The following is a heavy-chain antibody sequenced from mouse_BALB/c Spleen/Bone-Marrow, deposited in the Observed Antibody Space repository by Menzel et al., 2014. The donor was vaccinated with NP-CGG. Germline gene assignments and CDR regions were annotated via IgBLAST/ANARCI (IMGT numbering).Heavy chain of an antibody. J-gene: IGHJ4*01. Sequence: EVKLVESGGGLVQPGGSLKLSCAASGFTFSSYTMSWVRPTPEKRLEWVAYISNGGGSTYYPDTIKGRFTISRDNAKNTLYLQMSSLKSEDTAMYYCTRHVGNPYAMDYWGQGTSVTVSS. V-gene: IGHV5-12-2*01. D-gene: IGHD3-1*01. CDR1: GFTFSSYT. CDR2: ISNGGGST. CDR3: TRHVGNPYAMDY.